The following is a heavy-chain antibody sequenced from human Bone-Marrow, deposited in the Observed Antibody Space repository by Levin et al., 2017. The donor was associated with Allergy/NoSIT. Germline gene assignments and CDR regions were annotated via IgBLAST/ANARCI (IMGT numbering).Heavy chain of an antibody. Sequence: PGGSLRLSCAASGFTFSSYAMSWVRQAPGKGLEWVSAISGSGGSTYYADSVKGRFTISRDNSKNTLYLQMNSLRAEDTAVYYCAKAPTAWSYGSFTFDYWGQGTLVTVSS. CDR3: AKAPTAWSYGSFTFDY. J-gene: IGHJ4*02. CDR2: ISGSGGST. V-gene: IGHV3-23*01. D-gene: IGHD5-18*01. CDR1: GFTFSSYA.